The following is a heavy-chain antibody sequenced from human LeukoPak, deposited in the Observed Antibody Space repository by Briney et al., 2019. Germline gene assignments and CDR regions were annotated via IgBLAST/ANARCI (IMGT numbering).Heavy chain of an antibody. J-gene: IGHJ4*02. V-gene: IGHV1-46*01. CDR2: INPSGGST. CDR1: GYTFTSYY. Sequence: ASVKVSCKASGYTFTSYYMHWVRQAPGQGLERMGIINPSGGSTSYAQKFQQGRVTMTRDTSTSTVYMELSSLRSEDTAVYYCARGHPYCSGGSCHEYYFDYWGQGTLVTVSS. D-gene: IGHD2-15*01. CDR3: ARGHPYCSGGSCHEYYFDY.